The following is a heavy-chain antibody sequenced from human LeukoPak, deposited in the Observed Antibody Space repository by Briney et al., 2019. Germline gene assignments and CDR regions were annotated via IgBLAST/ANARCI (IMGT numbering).Heavy chain of an antibody. J-gene: IGHJ4*02. CDR2: MRDDGSEE. CDR1: GFTFRRHW. V-gene: IGHV3-7*01. Sequence: PGGSLRPSCAASGFTFRRHWMSWVRQAPGKGLEWVANMRDDGSEEFYVNSVKGRFTISRDNAKNSLYLQMDSLRAEDTAVYYCARDLWLGERGLFFFEYWGQGALVTVAS. CDR3: ARDLWLGERGLFFFEY. D-gene: IGHD3-22*01.